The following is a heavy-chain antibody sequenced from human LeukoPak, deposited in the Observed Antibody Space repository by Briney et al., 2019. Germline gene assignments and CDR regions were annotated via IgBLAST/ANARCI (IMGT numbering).Heavy chain of an antibody. J-gene: IGHJ6*03. CDR1: GGSITSHY. D-gene: IGHD3-16*02. CDR3: ARHIGGGIEDMDV. Sequence: SETLSLTCTVSGGSITSHYWTWIRRPPGRAPEWIGYIHHSGSANNNPYLQSRVTISVDTSRNQFFLKMSSVTAADTAVYYCARHIGGGIEDMDVWGKGTKVTVSS. V-gene: IGHV4-59*08. CDR2: IHHSGSA.